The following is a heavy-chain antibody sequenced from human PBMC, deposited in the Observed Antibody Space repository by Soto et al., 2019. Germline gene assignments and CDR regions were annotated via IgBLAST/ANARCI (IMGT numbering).Heavy chain of an antibody. V-gene: IGHV4-59*08. J-gene: IGHJ5*02. CDR2: IYYSGST. CDR1: GGSISSYY. Sequence: SETLSLTCTVSGGSISSYYWSWIRQPPGKGLEWIGYIYYSGSTNYNPSLKSRVTISVDTSKNQFSLKLSSVTAADTAVYYCARHYGDYDNWFDPWGQGTLVTVSS. D-gene: IGHD4-17*01. CDR3: ARHYGDYDNWFDP.